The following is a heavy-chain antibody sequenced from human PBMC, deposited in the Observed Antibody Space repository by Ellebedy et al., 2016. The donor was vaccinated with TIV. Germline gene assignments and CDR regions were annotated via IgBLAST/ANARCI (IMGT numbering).Heavy chain of an antibody. J-gene: IGHJ6*03. D-gene: IGHD4-17*01. CDR3: ARTRGDYVIHYYMDV. Sequence: ASVKVSCKASGYTFTSYGISWVRQAPGQGLEWMGWISAYNGNTNYAQKLQGRITMTTDTSTTTAYMELRSLRSDGTAVYYCARTRGDYVIHYYMDVWGKGTTVTVSS. CDR1: GYTFTSYG. CDR2: ISAYNGNT. V-gene: IGHV1-18*01.